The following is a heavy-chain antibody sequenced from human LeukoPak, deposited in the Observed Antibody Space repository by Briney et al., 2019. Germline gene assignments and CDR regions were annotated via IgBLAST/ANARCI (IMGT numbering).Heavy chain of an antibody. V-gene: IGHV3-48*03. CDR1: GFTFSSYE. D-gene: IGHD3-22*01. CDR3: AKLIVRDITMIVVVNDAFDI. Sequence: GGSLRLSCAASGFTFSSYEMNWVRLAPGKGLEWVSYISESGSAIYYADSVKGRFTISRDNAKNSLYLQMNSLRAEDTAVYYCAKLIVRDITMIVVVNDAFDIWGQGTMVTVSS. J-gene: IGHJ3*02. CDR2: ISESGSAI.